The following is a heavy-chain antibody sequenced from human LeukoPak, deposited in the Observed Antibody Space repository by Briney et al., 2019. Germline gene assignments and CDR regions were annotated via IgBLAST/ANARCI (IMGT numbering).Heavy chain of an antibody. CDR1: GYTFTDYA. J-gene: IGHJ4*02. CDR2: VNTDTGNP. V-gene: IGHV7-4-1*02. D-gene: IGHD3-22*01. CDR3: ASCNDSSGYFAY. Sequence: ASVKVSCKPSGYTFTDYAINWVRQAPGQGLEYMGWVNTDTGNPTYAQGFTGRFVFSSDSSVSTAYLQITSLKADDSAIYFCASCNDSSGYFAYWGQGTLVTVSS.